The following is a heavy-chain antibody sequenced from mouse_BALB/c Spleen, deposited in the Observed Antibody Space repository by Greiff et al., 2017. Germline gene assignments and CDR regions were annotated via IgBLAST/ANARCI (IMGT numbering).Heavy chain of an antibody. Sequence: VQLQQSGAELVRPGTSVKISCKASGYTFTNYWLGWVKQRPGHGLEWIGDIYPGGGYTNYNEKFKGKATLTADPSSSTAYMQLSSLTSEDSAVYFCARSGTTVVAKDYAMDYWGQGTSVTVSS. CDR2: IYPGGGYT. CDR3: ARSGTTVVAKDYAMDY. D-gene: IGHD1-1*01. J-gene: IGHJ4*01. CDR1: GYTFTNYW. V-gene: IGHV1-63*02.